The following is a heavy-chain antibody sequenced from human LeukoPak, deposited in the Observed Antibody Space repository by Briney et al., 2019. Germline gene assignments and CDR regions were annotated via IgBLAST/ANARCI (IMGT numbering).Heavy chain of an antibody. J-gene: IGHJ4*02. CDR2: ISWNSGSI. D-gene: IGHD2-2*01. Sequence: AGGSLRLSCAASGFTFDDYAMHWVRQAPGKGLEWVSGISWNSGSIGSADSVKGRFTISRDNSKNTLFLQMNSLRAEDTAVYYCAHGAMYQLDYWGQGTLVSVSS. V-gene: IGHV3-9*01. CDR3: AHGAMYQLDY. CDR1: GFTFDDYA.